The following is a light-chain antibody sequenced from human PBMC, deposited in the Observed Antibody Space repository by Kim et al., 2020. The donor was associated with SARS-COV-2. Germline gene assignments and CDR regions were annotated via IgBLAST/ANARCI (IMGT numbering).Light chain of an antibody. V-gene: IGKV4-1*01. Sequence: ATINCKSSQSVLKSSNNKNCLAWYQEKAGQPPKLLIYWASTRQSGVPDRFSGSGSGTDFTLTISSLQTEDAAVYYCQQYYSSPLTFGGGTKVDIK. CDR2: WAS. J-gene: IGKJ4*01. CDR3: QQYYSSPLT. CDR1: QSVLKSSNNKNC.